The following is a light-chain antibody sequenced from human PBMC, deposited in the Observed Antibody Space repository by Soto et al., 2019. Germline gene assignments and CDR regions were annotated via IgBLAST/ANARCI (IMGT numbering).Light chain of an antibody. CDR3: GTWDESLGAGV. V-gene: IGLV1-51*01. J-gene: IGLJ2*01. Sequence: QSVLTQPASLSATPGEKVTISCSGRGSNIGRNYVSWYRQFPGTAPQLLIYDDNKRHSGVPDRLSGSRYGTSASLAIAGLQPGDEAYYYCGTWDESLGAGVFGGGTKLTVL. CDR1: GSNIGRNY. CDR2: DDN.